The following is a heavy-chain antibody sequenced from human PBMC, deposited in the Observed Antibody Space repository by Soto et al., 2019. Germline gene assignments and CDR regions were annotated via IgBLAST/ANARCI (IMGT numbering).Heavy chain of an antibody. CDR3: ARDPDYGDYGTSPADDY. V-gene: IGHV1-3*01. D-gene: IGHD4-17*01. CDR1: GYTITRYV. Sequence: ASVKVYCKAFGYTITRYVMHWVSKATGQRLEWMGWINAGNGNTKYSQKFQGRVTITRDTSASTAYMELSSLRSEDTAVYYCARDPDYGDYGTSPADDYWGQGTLVTVSS. CDR2: INAGNGNT. J-gene: IGHJ4*02.